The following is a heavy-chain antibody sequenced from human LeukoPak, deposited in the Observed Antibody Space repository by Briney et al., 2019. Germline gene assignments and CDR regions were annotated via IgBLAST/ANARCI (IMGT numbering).Heavy chain of an antibody. CDR3: ARRYSNYFFDY. V-gene: IGHV4-59*08. CDR1: GGSISSYY. D-gene: IGHD4-11*01. Sequence: SETLSLTCTVSGGSISSYYWSWIRQPPGKGLEWIGNIYHSGSTYYNASLKSRVTISVDTSKNQFSLKLSSVTAADTAVYYCARRYSNYFFDYWGQGTLVTVSS. CDR2: IYHSGST. J-gene: IGHJ4*02.